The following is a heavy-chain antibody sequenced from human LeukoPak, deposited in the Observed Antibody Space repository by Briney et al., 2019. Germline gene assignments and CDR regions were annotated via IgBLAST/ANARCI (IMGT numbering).Heavy chain of an antibody. Sequence: GGSLRLSCAASVFTFTEYYMSWIRQAPGKGLEWVSYISSSGSTTYYADSVKGRFTISRDNAKNSLYLQMNSLRAEETAVYYCARGMPWWERVEAHFDYWGQGTLVTVSS. J-gene: IGHJ4*02. CDR2: ISSSGSTT. D-gene: IGHD1-26*01. CDR1: VFTFTEYY. CDR3: ARGMPWWERVEAHFDY. V-gene: IGHV3-11*01.